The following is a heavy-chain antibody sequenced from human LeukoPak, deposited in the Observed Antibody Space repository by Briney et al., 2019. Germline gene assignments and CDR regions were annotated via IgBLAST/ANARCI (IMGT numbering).Heavy chain of an antibody. CDR1: GFTFSSYT. Sequence: GGSLRLSCAASGFTFSSYTMSWVRQTPGKGLEWVACISYDGNNKYFADSVKGRLTISRDNSKNTLYLQMKSLRPEDTAVYYCARDLDPAVTDLDFWGQGTLVTVSS. J-gene: IGHJ4*02. D-gene: IGHD5-18*01. CDR2: ISYDGNNK. V-gene: IGHV3-30-3*01. CDR3: ARDLDPAVTDLDF.